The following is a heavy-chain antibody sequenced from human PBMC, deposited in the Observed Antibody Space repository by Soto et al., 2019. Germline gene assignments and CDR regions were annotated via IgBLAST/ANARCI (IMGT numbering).Heavy chain of an antibody. CDR3: AREGYSSSAGPRGNWFDP. J-gene: IGHJ5*02. V-gene: IGHV1-8*01. Sequence: QVQLVQSGAEVKKPGASVKVSCKASGYTFTSYDINWVRQATGQGLEWVGWVNPNSGNTGYAQKFQGRDTMTKTTSISTAYMELSSLRSEDTAVDYCAREGYSSSAGPRGNWFDPWGQGTLVAVSS. CDR2: VNPNSGNT. D-gene: IGHD6-6*01. CDR1: GYTFTSYD.